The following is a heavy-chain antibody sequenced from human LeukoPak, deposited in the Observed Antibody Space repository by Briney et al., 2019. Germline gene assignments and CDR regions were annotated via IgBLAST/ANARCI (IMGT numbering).Heavy chain of an antibody. J-gene: IGHJ4*02. V-gene: IGHV4-39*01. D-gene: IGHD2-21*02. CDR2: IYYSGST. CDR3: AREAYCGGDCCSLDY. Sequence: SETLSLTCTVSGGSISSSSYYWGWIRQPPGKGLEWIGSIYYSGSTYYNPSLKSRVTISVDTSKNQFSLKLSSVTAADTAVYYCAREAYCGGDCCSLDYWGQGTLVTVSS. CDR1: GGSISSSSYY.